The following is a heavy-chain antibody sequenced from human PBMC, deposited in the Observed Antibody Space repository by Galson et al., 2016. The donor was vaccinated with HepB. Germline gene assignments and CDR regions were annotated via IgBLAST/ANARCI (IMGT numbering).Heavy chain of an antibody. V-gene: IGHV3-48*04. Sequence: SLTLSCAASGFTFSSNSMHWVRQAPGKGLEWISYINGGSDTIYYADSVKGRFTISRDNAKNSVSLQMNSLRADDTAVYYCARDKALGWSHDYWGQGTLVTVSS. CDR1: GFTFSSNS. J-gene: IGHJ4*02. CDR2: INGGSDTI. CDR3: ARDKALGWSHDY. D-gene: IGHD6-19*01.